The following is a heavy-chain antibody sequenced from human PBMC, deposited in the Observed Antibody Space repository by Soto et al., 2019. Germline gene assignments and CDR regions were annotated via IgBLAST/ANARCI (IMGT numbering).Heavy chain of an antibody. CDR3: AKAPVLQPAHLSLANFDY. D-gene: IGHD3-16*02. Sequence: GGSLRLSCAASGFTFSSYAMSWVRQAPGKGLEWVSAISGSGGSTYYADSVKGRFTISRDNSKNTLYLQMNSLRAEDTAVYYCAKAPVLQPAHLSLANFDYWGQGTLVTVSS. J-gene: IGHJ4*02. V-gene: IGHV3-23*01. CDR1: GFTFSSYA. CDR2: ISGSGGST.